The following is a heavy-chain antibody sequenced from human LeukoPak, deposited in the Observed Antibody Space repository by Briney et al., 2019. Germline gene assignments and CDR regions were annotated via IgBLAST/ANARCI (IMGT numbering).Heavy chain of an antibody. CDR2: IRSNDGHA. CDR3: ARLNGGN. V-gene: IGHV1-18*01. Sequence: GASVNDSCKASGYIYTSYVISWVRQAPGQGLEWMGWIRSNDGHAKYAQKFQGRVTMNMDTFTTTFYMELRSLTSDDTAMYYCARLNGGNWGQGTVVTVPS. D-gene: IGHD3-16*01. J-gene: IGHJ4*02. CDR1: GYIYTSYV.